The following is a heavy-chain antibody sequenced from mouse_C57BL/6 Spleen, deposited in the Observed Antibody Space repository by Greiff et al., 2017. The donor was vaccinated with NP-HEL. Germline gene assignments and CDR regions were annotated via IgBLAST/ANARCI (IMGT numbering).Heavy chain of an antibody. CDR3: AREYFDV. V-gene: IGHV1-69*01. Sequence: QVQLQQPGAELVMPGASVKLSCKASGYTFTSYWMHWVKQRPGQGLEWIGEIDPSDSYTNYNQKFKGKSTLTVDKSSSTAYMQRSSLTSEDSAVYYCAREYFDVWGTGTTVTVSS. CDR2: IDPSDSYT. J-gene: IGHJ1*03. CDR1: GYTFTSYW.